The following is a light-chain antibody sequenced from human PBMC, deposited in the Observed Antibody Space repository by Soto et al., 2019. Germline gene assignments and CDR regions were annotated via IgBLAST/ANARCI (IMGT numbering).Light chain of an antibody. CDR1: QSVSSSY. Sequence: EIVLTQSPGTLSFSPGERATLTCRASQSVSSSYLAWYQQKPGQAPGLLIYGASSRATGIPDRFSGSGSGTDFTLTISRLEPEDFAVYYCQQYGRSPWTFGQGTKVDIK. CDR2: GAS. CDR3: QQYGRSPWT. J-gene: IGKJ1*01. V-gene: IGKV3-20*01.